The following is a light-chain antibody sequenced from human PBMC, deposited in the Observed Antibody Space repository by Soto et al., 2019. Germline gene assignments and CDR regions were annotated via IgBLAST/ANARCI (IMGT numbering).Light chain of an antibody. V-gene: IGLV2-14*01. CDR2: EVT. Sequence: QSALTQPASVSASPGQSITISCTGTSSDVGGSNYVAWYQQHPGKAPRLMIYEVTNRPSGVSSRFSGSKSGNTASLTISGLQAEDEADYYCISYISTSTSYVFGTGTKVTVL. J-gene: IGLJ1*01. CDR3: ISYISTSTSYV. CDR1: SSDVGGSNY.